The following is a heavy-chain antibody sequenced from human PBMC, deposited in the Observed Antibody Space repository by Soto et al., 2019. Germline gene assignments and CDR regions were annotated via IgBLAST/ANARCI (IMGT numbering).Heavy chain of an antibody. V-gene: IGHV3-74*01. Sequence: EVQLVESGGGLVQPGGSLRLSCAASGFTYINYWMHWVRQAPGKGLVWVSHCNGVGSGTSYADSVKGRFTISRDNLKXXXXXXXXXXXXXXXXXYYCVRGRGWYSTQTGTFDFWGQGTMVAVSS. J-gene: IGHJ3*01. CDR3: VRGRGWYSTQTGTFDF. CDR1: GFTYINYW. CDR2: CNGVGSGT. D-gene: IGHD3-10*02.